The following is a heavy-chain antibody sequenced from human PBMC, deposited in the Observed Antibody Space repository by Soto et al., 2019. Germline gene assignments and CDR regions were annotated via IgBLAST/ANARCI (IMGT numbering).Heavy chain of an antibody. Sequence: QVQLQESGPGLVRPSQTLSLTCTVSGGSINDADYYWTWIRQPPGKGLEWIGYIYYSGNTYYNPSLKSRVTISLDKSSNQFSLSLTSVTAADPAVYYCARKSRHAYSFDYWGQGALVTVSS. V-gene: IGHV4-30-4*01. D-gene: IGHD2-2*01. CDR1: GGSINDADYY. J-gene: IGHJ4*02. CDR2: IYYSGNT. CDR3: ARKSRHAYSFDY.